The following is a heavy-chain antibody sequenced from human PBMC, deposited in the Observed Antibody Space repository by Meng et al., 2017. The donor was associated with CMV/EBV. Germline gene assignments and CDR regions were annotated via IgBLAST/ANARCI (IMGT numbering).Heavy chain of an antibody. V-gene: IGHV1-8*01. Sequence: ASVKVSCKASGYTFTSYDINWVRQATGQGLEWMGWMNPNSGNTGYAQKFQGRVTMTRNSSISTAYTELSSLRSEDTAVYYRTSRTSSIAARNYYYGMDVWGQGTTVTVSS. D-gene: IGHD6-6*01. J-gene: IGHJ6*02. CDR2: MNPNSGNT. CDR3: TSRTSSIAARNYYYGMDV. CDR1: GYTFTSYD.